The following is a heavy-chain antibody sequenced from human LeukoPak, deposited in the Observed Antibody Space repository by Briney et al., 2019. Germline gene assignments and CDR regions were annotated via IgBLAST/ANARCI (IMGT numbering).Heavy chain of an antibody. CDR1: GFTVSSNY. Sequence: GGSLRLSCAASGFTVSSNYMSWVRQAPGKGLEWVSVIYSGGSTYYADSVKGRFTIFRDNSKNTLYLQMNSLRAEDTAVYYCAREKTGYSYGYNWFDPWGQGTLVTVSS. CDR3: AREKTGYSYGYNWFDP. V-gene: IGHV3-66*02. J-gene: IGHJ5*02. CDR2: IYSGGST. D-gene: IGHD5-18*01.